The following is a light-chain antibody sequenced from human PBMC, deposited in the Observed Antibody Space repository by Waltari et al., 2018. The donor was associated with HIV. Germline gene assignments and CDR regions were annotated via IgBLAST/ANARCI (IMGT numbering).Light chain of an antibody. CDR2: EVS. CDR1: SSDVGGYNY. Sequence: QSALTQPASVSGSPGQSITISCTGTSSDVGGYNYVSWYQQHPGKAPKLMIYEVSNRPAGVSTRFAGSRSGSTASLTISGLQAEDEADYYCSSYASSSTPYVFGTGTKVTVL. J-gene: IGLJ1*01. CDR3: SSYASSSTPYV. V-gene: IGLV2-14*01.